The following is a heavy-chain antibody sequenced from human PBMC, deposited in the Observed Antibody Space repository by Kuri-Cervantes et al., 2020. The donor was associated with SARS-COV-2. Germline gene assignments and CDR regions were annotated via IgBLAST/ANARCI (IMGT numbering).Heavy chain of an antibody. V-gene: IGHV3-30*18. D-gene: IGHD1-26*01. Sequence: GESLKISCAASGFTFSSYGMHWVRQAPGKGLEWVAVISYDGSNKYYADSVKGRFTISRDNSKNTLYLQMNSLRAEDTAVYYCAKLPMGATVGDYWGQGTLVTVSS. CDR2: ISYDGSNK. J-gene: IGHJ4*02. CDR3: AKLPMGATVGDY. CDR1: GFTFSSYG.